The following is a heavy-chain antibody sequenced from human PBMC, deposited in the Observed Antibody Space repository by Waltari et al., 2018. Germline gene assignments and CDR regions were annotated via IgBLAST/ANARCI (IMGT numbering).Heavy chain of an antibody. CDR3: AKTAMVRGVKYYFDY. Sequence: EVQLVESGGGLVQPGRSLRLSCAASGFTFDDYALHWVRQAPGKGLGWVSGISWNSGSIGDSDSVKGRFTISRDNAKNSLYLQMNSLRAEDTALYYCAKTAMVRGVKYYFDYWGQGTLVTVSS. J-gene: IGHJ4*02. V-gene: IGHV3-9*01. D-gene: IGHD3-10*01. CDR1: GFTFDDYA. CDR2: ISWNSGSI.